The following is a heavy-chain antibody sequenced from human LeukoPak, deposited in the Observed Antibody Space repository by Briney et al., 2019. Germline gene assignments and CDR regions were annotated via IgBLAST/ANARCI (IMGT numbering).Heavy chain of an antibody. CDR1: GYTFTSYD. J-gene: IGHJ4*02. CDR2: MNPNSGNT. D-gene: IGHD3-10*01. Sequence: ASVKVSCKASGYTFTSYDINWVRQATGQGLEWMGWMNPNSGNTGYAQKFQGRVTMTRNTSISTAYMELSGLRSEDTAVYYCARGRFLAYYGSGSHDYWGQGTLVTVSS. V-gene: IGHV1-8*01. CDR3: ARGRFLAYYGSGSHDY.